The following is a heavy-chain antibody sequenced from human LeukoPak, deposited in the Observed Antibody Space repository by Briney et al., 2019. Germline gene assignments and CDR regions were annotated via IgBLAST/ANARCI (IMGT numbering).Heavy chain of an antibody. Sequence: GASVKVSCKASGGTFSSYAISRVRQAPGQGLEWMGGIIPIFGTANYAQKFQGRVTITADESTSTAYMELSSLRSEDTAVYYCARAVVGPPNWNQIEQGLDYWGQGTLVTVSS. CDR3: ARAVVGPPNWNQIEQGLDY. CDR2: IIPIFGTA. J-gene: IGHJ4*02. V-gene: IGHV1-69*13. D-gene: IGHD1-1*01. CDR1: GGTFSSYA.